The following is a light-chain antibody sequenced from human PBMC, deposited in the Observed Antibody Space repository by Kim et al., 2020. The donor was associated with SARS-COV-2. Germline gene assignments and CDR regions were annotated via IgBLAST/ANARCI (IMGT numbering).Light chain of an antibody. CDR3: SSVTTSGTHVV. V-gene: IGLV2-14*03. CDR2: DVH. Sequence: QAITSASTGTSSDVGDFTSVAWSQQHPGKAPPLIISDVHDRPSGVSNRFSGSKSGNTASLTISGLQAEDAATYFCSSVTTSGTHVVFGGGTRLTVL. CDR1: SSDVGDFTS. J-gene: IGLJ2*01.